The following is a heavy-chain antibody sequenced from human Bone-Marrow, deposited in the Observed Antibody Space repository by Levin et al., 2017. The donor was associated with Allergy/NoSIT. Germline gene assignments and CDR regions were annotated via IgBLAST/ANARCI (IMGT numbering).Heavy chain of an antibody. CDR2: ISDSGGAA. Sequence: PGGSLRLSCAASGFTFPTYVMSWVRQAPGMGLEWVAGISDSGGAAYYADSVKGRFTISRDSPKHTLVLEMSSLRVEDTAVYYCAKGRGYSAYDFDYWGQGTVVTVSS. J-gene: IGHJ4*02. CDR3: AKGRGYSAYDFDY. CDR1: GFTFPTYV. V-gene: IGHV3-23*01. D-gene: IGHD5-12*01.